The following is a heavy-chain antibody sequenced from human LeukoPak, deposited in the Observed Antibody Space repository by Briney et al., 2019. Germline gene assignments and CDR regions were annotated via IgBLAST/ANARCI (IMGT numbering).Heavy chain of an antibody. CDR1: GYTFTDYY. CDR3: ARVKALGIVGSTTVLDP. CDR2: INPNSHGI. V-gene: IGHV1-2*02. J-gene: IGHJ5*02. Sequence: GASVKVSCKASGYTFTDYYMHWVRQAPGQGLERLGWINPNSHGINYAQKFQGRVTMTRDTSISTAYMNLSRLRSDDTAVYYCARVKALGIVGSTTVLDPWGQGTLVTVSS. D-gene: IGHD1-26*01.